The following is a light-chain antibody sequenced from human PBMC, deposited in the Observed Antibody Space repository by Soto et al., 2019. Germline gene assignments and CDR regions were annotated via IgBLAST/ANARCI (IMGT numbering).Light chain of an antibody. V-gene: IGLV2-11*01. Sequence: QSVLTQPRSVSGSPGQSVTISCTGTSSDVGGYNYVSWYQQHPGKAPKLMIYDVSKRPSGVPDRFSGSKSGNTAFLTISGLQAEDEADYYCCSYAGSGTDNYVFGSGTKLTVL. J-gene: IGLJ1*01. CDR2: DVS. CDR3: CSYAGSGTDNYV. CDR1: SSDVGGYNY.